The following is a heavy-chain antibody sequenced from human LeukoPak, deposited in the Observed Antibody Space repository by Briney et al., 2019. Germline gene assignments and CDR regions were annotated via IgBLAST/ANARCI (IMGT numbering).Heavy chain of an antibody. J-gene: IGHJ3*02. Sequence: SETLSLTCTVSGYSISSGYYWGWIRQSPGKGLEWIGNIHHSGNTYYNSSLKSRVTISVDTSKNQFSLKLSSVTAADTAIYYCTREYGFMTTVFHAFDIWGQGTMVTVSS. V-gene: IGHV4-38-2*02. CDR1: GYSISSGYY. CDR2: IHHSGNT. CDR3: TREYGFMTTVFHAFDI. D-gene: IGHD4-17*01.